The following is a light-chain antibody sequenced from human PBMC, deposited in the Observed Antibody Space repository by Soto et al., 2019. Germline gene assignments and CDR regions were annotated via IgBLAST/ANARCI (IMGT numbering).Light chain of an antibody. J-gene: IGLJ1*01. CDR2: DVS. CDR3: SSFTSSTTYV. V-gene: IGLV2-14*02. Sequence: QSVLTQPASVSGSPGQSIAISCTGTSSDVGSHDLVSWYQQHPGKVPKLIIYDVSSRPSGVSNRFSGSKSGNTASLTISGLQAEDEADYYCSSFTSSTTYVFGTGTKLTVL. CDR1: SSDVGSHDL.